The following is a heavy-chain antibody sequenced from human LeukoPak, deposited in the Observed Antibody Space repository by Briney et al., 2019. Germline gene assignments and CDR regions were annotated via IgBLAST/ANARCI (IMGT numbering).Heavy chain of an antibody. J-gene: IGHJ6*02. V-gene: IGHV3-23*01. D-gene: IGHD3-10*01. CDR2: ISGSGGST. Sequence: GGSLRLSCAASGFTFSSYAMSWVRQAPGKGLEWVSAISGSGGSTYYADSVKGRFTISRDNSKNTLYLQMNSLRAEDTAVYYCAIEITEVRGVITRYYYYGMDVWGQGTTVTVSS. CDR3: AIEITEVRGVITRYYYYGMDV. CDR1: GFTFSSYA.